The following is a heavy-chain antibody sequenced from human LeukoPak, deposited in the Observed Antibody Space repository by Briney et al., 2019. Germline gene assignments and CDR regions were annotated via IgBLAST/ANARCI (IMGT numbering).Heavy chain of an antibody. CDR2: IWYDGSNK. CDR1: GFTFSSYG. V-gene: IGHV3-33*01. D-gene: IGHD3-3*01. Sequence: GGSLRLSCAASGFTFSSYGMHWVRRAPGKGLEWVAVIWYDGSNKYYADSVKGRFTISRDNSKNTLYLQMNSLRAEDTAVYYCARDFSPSGKVDYWGQGTLVTVSS. J-gene: IGHJ4*02. CDR3: ARDFSPSGKVDY.